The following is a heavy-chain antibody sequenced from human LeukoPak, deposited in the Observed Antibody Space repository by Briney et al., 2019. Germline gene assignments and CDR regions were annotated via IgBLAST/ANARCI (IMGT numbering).Heavy chain of an antibody. CDR1: CGSISSSSYY. Sequence: SETLSLTCTVSCGSISSSSYYWGWIRQPPGKGLEWIGSIYYSGSTYYNPSLKSRVTISVDTSKNQFSLKLSSVTAADTAVYYCARDLSYLYGADAFDIWGQGTMVTVSS. CDR3: ARDLSYLYGADAFDI. D-gene: IGHD4-17*01. CDR2: IYYSGST. J-gene: IGHJ3*02. V-gene: IGHV4-39*07.